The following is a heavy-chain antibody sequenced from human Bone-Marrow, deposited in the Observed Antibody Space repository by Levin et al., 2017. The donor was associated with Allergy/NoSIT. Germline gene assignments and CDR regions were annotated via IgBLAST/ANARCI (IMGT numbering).Heavy chain of an antibody. CDR2: IYRTGDT. CDR3: ARATGGGSYATALDR. J-gene: IGHJ5*02. CDR1: GGSTSTHY. V-gene: IGHV4-59*11. D-gene: IGHD1-26*01. Sequence: SQTLSLTCTVSGGSTSTHYWNWIRQSPGKGLEWIGNIYRTGDTNYNPSVKSRVTISLDTSKNQFSLKLTSVTAADTAVYYCARATGGGSYATALDRWGQGTLVTVSS.